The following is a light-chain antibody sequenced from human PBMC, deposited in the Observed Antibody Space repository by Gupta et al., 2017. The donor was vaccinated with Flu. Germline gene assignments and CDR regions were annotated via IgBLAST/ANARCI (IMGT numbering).Light chain of an antibody. Sequence: DIQMTQSPSSLSASAGDRVTITCRASQGIRGDLDWYQQKPGKAPERLIYAASSWRSGVPSRFSGSGFGIEFTLTISIRQLEDLATYYCRQHNSYLFLSFGGGTRVEL. J-gene: IGKJ4*01. CDR2: AAS. V-gene: IGKV1-17*01. CDR3: RQHNSYLFLS. CDR1: QGIRGD.